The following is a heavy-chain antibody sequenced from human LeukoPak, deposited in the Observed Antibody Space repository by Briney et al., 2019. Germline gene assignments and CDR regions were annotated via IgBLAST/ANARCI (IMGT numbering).Heavy chain of an antibody. V-gene: IGHV3-23*01. Sequence: PGGSLRLSCAASGSTFSSYVMSWVRQAPEKGLEWVSATSGSGESTYYADSVKGRFTISRDNSKNTLYLQMNSLRAEDTAVYYCARVVGAGVYSWGSFDYWGQGTLVTVSS. CDR3: ARVVGAGVYSWGSFDY. J-gene: IGHJ4*02. CDR1: GSTFSSYV. D-gene: IGHD3-10*01. CDR2: TSGSGEST.